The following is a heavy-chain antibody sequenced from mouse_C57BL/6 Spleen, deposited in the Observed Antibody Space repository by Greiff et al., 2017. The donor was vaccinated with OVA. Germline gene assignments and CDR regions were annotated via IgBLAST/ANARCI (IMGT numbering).Heavy chain of an antibody. CDR1: GYTFTSHT. Sequence: QVQLQQSGAELARPGASVKMSCKASGYTFTSHTMHWVKQRPGQGLEWIGYINPSSGYTKYNQKFKDKATLTADKSSSTAYMQLSSLTSEDSAVYYCARSGSGSSHYYAMDYWGQGTSVTVSS. D-gene: IGHD1-1*01. CDR2: INPSSGYT. V-gene: IGHV1-4*01. J-gene: IGHJ4*01. CDR3: ARSGSGSSHYYAMDY.